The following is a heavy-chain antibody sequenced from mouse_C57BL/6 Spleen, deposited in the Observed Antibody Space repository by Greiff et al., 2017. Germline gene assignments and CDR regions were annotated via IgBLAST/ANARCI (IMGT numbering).Heavy chain of an antibody. CDR2: INPSNGGT. V-gene: IGHV1-53*01. J-gene: IGHJ1*03. D-gene: IGHD1-1*01. CDR1: GYTFPSYW. CDR3: ARPITTVVARYFDV. Sequence: QVQLQQPGTELVKPGASVKLSCKASGYTFPSYWMHWVKQRPGQGLEWIGNINPSNGGTNYNEKFKSKATLTVDKSSSTAYMQLSSLTSEDSAVYYCARPITTVVARYFDVWGTGTTVTVSS.